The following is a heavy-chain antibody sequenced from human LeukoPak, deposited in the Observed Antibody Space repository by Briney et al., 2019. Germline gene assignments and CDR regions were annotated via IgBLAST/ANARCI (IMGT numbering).Heavy chain of an antibody. J-gene: IGHJ3*02. CDR3: ARDLVTVTKGFDI. CDR2: ISYIGRT. D-gene: IGHD4-17*01. CDR1: DDSFSSHY. V-gene: IGHV4-59*11. Sequence: SETLSLTCAVSDDSFSSHYWTWIRQPPGKGLEGIGYISYIGRTNYNPSLKSRVTISIDTPKNQFSLKLTSVTAADTAVYYCARDLVTVTKGFDIWGQGTMVSVSS.